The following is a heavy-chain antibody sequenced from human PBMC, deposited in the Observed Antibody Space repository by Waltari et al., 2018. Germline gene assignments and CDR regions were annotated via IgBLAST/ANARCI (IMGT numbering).Heavy chain of an antibody. J-gene: IGHJ6*01. CDR2: FDNSGSKT. CDR3: ANHRPGGYGMEV. Sequence: QLVESGGGLVQPGGSLRLSCAASEFTFRNFWMHWVRQAPGKGLEWVSAFDNSGSKTRYADSVKGRFTISRDNAKNTLYLQMNSLRVEETAVYYCANHRPGGYGMEVWGQGTTVTVSS. CDR1: EFTFRNFW. D-gene: IGHD3-22*01. V-gene: IGHV3-74*01.